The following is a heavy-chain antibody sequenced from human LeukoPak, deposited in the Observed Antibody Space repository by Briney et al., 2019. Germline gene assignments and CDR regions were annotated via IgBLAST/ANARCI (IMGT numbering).Heavy chain of an antibody. CDR3: ARLYCSSTSCYFVGPKHFDY. CDR2: INPNSGST. Sequence: ASVKVSCKASGYNSTGYYTHWVRQAPGQGLEWMGWINPNSGSTNYAQKFQARVTMTRDTSISTAYMELSSLRSDDTAVYYCARLYCSSTSCYFVGPKHFDYWGQGTLVTVSS. J-gene: IGHJ4*02. CDR1: GYNSTGYY. V-gene: IGHV1-2*02. D-gene: IGHD2-2*01.